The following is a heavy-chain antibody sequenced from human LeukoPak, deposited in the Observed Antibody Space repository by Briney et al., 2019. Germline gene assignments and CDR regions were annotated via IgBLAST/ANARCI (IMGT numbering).Heavy chain of an antibody. D-gene: IGHD2-2*01. Sequence: GGSLRLSCEDSGFTFGNYGMCWVRQAPGKGLEWVSAISGSGGNTYYADSVKGRFTISRDNSKNTLYLQMNSLRAEDTAVYYCAKSHRGSCTTTTCYGEGDYWGQGTLVTVSS. CDR1: GFTFGNYG. CDR3: AKSHRGSCTTTTCYGEGDY. V-gene: IGHV3-23*01. CDR2: ISGSGGNT. J-gene: IGHJ4*02.